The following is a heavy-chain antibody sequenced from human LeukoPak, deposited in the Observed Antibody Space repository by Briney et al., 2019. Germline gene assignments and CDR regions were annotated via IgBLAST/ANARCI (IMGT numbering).Heavy chain of an antibody. CDR1: GFTFSSYS. CDR2: ISSSSSDI. V-gene: IGHV3-21*01. J-gene: IGHJ4*02. D-gene: IGHD3-22*01. Sequence: PGGSLRLSCAASGFTFSSYSMNWVRQAPGKGLEWVSSISSSSSDIYYADSVKGRFTISRDNAKNSLYLQMNSLRAEDTAVYYCARARGDSYYYDSSGYYFRYWGQGTLVTVSS. CDR3: ARARGDSYYYDSSGYYFRY.